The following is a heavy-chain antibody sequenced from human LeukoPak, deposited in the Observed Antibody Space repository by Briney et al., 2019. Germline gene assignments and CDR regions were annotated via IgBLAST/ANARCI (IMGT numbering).Heavy chain of an antibody. Sequence: SETLSLTCAVYGGSFSGYYWSWIRQPPGKGLEWIGEINHSGSTNYNPSLKSRVTISVDTSKNQFSLKLSSATAADTAVYYCARLGTTPTLWGQGTLVTVSS. CDR1: GGSFSGYY. J-gene: IGHJ4*02. D-gene: IGHD4-17*01. V-gene: IGHV4-34*01. CDR3: ARLGTTPTL. CDR2: INHSGST.